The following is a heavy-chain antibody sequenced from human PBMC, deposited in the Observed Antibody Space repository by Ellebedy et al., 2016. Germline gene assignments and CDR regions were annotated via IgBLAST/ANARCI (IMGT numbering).Heavy chain of an antibody. J-gene: IGHJ3*02. CDR3: ARDRTGAFDI. CDR1: GFTFSSYS. V-gene: IGHV3-66*01. CDR2: IYSGGST. D-gene: IGHD4-17*01. Sequence: GGSLRLSCAASGFTFSSYSMNWVRQAPGKGLEWVSVIYSGGSTYYADSVKGRFTISRDNSKNTLYLQMNSLRAEDTAVYYCARDRTGAFDIWGQGTMVTVSS.